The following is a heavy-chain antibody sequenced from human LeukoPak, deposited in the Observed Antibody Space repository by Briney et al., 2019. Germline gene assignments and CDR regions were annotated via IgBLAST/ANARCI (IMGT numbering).Heavy chain of an antibody. CDR3: ARIYVTMVRGVTSGFFDY. CDR2: INPSGGST. CDR1: GYTFTSYY. D-gene: IGHD3-10*01. J-gene: IGHJ4*02. V-gene: IGHV1-46*01. Sequence: ASVKVSCKASGYTFTSYYMHWVRQAPGQGLEWMGIINPSGGSTSYAQKFQGRATMTRDTSTSTVYMELSSLRSEDTAVYYCARIYVTMVRGVTSGFFDYWGQGTLVTVSS.